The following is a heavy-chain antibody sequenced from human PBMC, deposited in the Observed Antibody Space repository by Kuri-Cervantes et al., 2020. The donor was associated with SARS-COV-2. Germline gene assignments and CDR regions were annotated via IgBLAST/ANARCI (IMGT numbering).Heavy chain of an antibody. V-gene: IGHV1-69*13. CDR2: IIPIFGTA. Sequence: SVKVSCKASGYTFTNSDINWVRQATGQGLEWMGGIIPIFGTANYAQKFQGRVTITADESTSTAYMELSSLRSEDTAVYYCARGDGYNNYYYYYMDVWGKGTTVTVSS. CDR1: GYTFTNSD. CDR3: ARGDGYNNYYYYYMDV. D-gene: IGHD5-24*01. J-gene: IGHJ6*03.